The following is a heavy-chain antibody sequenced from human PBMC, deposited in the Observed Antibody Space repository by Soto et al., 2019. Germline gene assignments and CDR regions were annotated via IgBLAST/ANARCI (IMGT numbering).Heavy chain of an antibody. CDR1: GFTFSGFG. CDR3: AREGRWLQPPDY. D-gene: IGHD5-12*01. V-gene: IGHV3-30*03. J-gene: IGHJ4*02. CDR2: ISYDGTKT. Sequence: VQLVESGGGVVQPGRFLRLSCAPSGFTFSGFGMFWVRQAPGKGLEWVSFISYDGTKTYYADSVKGRFTISRDNPKSTLFLQMDRLRVDDTAVYYCAREGRWLQPPDYWGQGTLVTVSS.